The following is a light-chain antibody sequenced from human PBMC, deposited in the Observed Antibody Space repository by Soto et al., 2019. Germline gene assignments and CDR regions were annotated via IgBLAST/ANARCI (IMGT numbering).Light chain of an antibody. CDR1: QSVRSSY. CDR2: GAF. Sequence: SLGTVSLAPREIGTXSRRXSQSVRSSYLAWYQQKPGQAPRLLIYGAFNRATGIPARFSGSGSGTDFTLTISSLEPEDSAVYYCQQRNVWPPVTIVQNTRLGLK. CDR3: QQRNVWPPVT. J-gene: IGKJ5*01. V-gene: IGKV3-11*01.